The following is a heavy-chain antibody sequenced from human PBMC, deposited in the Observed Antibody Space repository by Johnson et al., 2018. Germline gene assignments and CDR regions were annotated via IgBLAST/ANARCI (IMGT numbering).Heavy chain of an antibody. D-gene: IGHD6-19*01. Sequence: QVQLQESGPGLVKPSETLSLTCTVSGGSISSYYWSWIRQPPGKGLEWIGYIYYSGSTNYNPSLQSTVTLSVDTPTNHFPLKPGPVTAADPAVYCCARVYSSCYYYYYYRDVWGKGTTVTVSS. CDR2: IYYSGST. J-gene: IGHJ6*03. V-gene: IGHV4-59*01. CDR1: GGSISSYY. CDR3: ARVYSSCYYYYYYRDV.